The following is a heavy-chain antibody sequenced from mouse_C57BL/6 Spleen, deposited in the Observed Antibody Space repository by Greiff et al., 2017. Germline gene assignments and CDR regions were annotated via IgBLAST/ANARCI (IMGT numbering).Heavy chain of an antibody. CDR3: ARGSYCSNPAWFAY. Sequence: EVHLVESGGGLVKPGGSLKLSCAASGFTFSDYGMHWVRQAPEQGLEWVAYISSGSSTIYYADTLKGRFTISRDNAKTTLFLQMTSLRSEDTAMYYCARGSYCSNPAWFAYWGQGTLVTVSA. V-gene: IGHV5-17*01. J-gene: IGHJ3*01. CDR2: ISSGSSTI. D-gene: IGHD2-5*01. CDR1: GFTFSDYG.